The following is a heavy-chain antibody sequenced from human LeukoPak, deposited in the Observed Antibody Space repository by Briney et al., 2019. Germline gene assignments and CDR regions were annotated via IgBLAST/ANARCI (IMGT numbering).Heavy chain of an antibody. Sequence: GGSLRLSCAASGFTFSSYAMSWVRQAPGKGLEWISRISGSGGGTHYADSVKGRYPISRDNSKNTLSLQMNSLRAEDTAVYYCATGRVGATPLYWGQGTLVTVSS. J-gene: IGHJ4*02. V-gene: IGHV3-23*01. CDR1: GFTFSSYA. CDR2: ISGSGGGT. D-gene: IGHD1-26*01. CDR3: ATGRVGATPLY.